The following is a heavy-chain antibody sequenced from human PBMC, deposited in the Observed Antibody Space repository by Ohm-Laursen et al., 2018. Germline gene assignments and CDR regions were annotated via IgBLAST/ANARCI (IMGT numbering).Heavy chain of an antibody. CDR1: GYTFAGYY. V-gene: IGHV1-2*02. CDR2: MNPKTGDT. J-gene: IGHJ4*02. CDR3: ALYDIFTGYYGVDY. D-gene: IGHD3-9*01. Sequence: SVKVSCKASGYTFAGYYIHWVRQAPGQGLEWMGWMNPKTGDTNSAQTFQGRVTMTRDMSISTAYMELNRLRSDDTAVYYCALYDIFTGYYGVDYWGQGTLLTVSS.